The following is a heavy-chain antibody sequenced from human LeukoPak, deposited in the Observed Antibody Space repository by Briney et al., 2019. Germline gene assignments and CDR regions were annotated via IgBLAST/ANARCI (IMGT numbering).Heavy chain of an antibody. J-gene: IGHJ4*02. Sequence: GRSLRLSCAASGFTFSSYAMHWVRQAPGKGLEWVAVISYDGSNKYYADSVKGRFTISRDNSKNTLYLQMNSLRAEDTAVYYCARTKDMSFGELMGYWGQGTLVTVSS. D-gene: IGHD3-10*01. CDR2: ISYDGSNK. V-gene: IGHV3-30-3*01. CDR1: GFTFSSYA. CDR3: ARTKDMSFGELMGY.